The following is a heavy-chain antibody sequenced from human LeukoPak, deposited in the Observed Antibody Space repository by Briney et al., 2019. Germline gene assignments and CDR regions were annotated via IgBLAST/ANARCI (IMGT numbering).Heavy chain of an antibody. CDR3: ARTPIWFGEPKYYFDY. J-gene: IGHJ4*02. CDR1: GGTFSSYA. D-gene: IGHD3-10*01. Sequence: SVKVSCKASGGTFSSYAISWVRQAPGQGLEWMGGIIPIFGTANYAQKFQGRVTITADESTSTAYMELSSLRSEDTAVYYCARTPIWFGEPKYYFDYWGQGTLVTVSS. V-gene: IGHV1-69*13. CDR2: IIPIFGTA.